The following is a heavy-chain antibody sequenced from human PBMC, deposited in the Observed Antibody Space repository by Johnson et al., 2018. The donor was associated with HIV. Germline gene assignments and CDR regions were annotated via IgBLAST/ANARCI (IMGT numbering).Heavy chain of an antibody. CDR1: GFTFSNYD. J-gene: IGHJ3*02. V-gene: IGHV3-30*18. CDR2: ISSDGSNK. D-gene: IGHD1-26*01. Sequence: QVQLVESGGGVFQPGRSLRLSCAASGFTFSNYDIHWVRQPPGKGLEWVAVISSDGSNKYYFDSVKGRFTISRDNSKNTVYLQMKSLRPEDTAVYYCAKESKWESRTPHAFDMWGQGTMVTVSS. CDR3: AKESKWESRTPHAFDM.